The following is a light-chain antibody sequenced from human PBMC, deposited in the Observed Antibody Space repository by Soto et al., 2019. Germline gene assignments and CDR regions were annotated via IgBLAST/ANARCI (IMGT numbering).Light chain of an antibody. CDR1: ISNIGNNY. CDR3: AAWDDTVRSYV. CDR2: RND. Sequence: QSVLTQPPSVSGTPGQRVTISCSGSISNIGNNYVYWFQQLPGTAPKVLSNRNDQRPPGVPDRFSGSKSGTSASLAISGLRSEDEAEYYCAAWDDTVRSYVFGTGTKVTVL. V-gene: IGLV1-47*01. J-gene: IGLJ1*01.